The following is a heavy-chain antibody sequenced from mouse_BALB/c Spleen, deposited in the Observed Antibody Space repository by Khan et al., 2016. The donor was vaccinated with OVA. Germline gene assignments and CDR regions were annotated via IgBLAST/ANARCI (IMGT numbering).Heavy chain of an antibody. V-gene: IGHV1-54*01. CDR3: SRSGYGFGAY. D-gene: IGHD3-2*02. CDR1: GYAFTNYL. CDR2: INPGSGGT. Sequence: QVQLQQSGAELVRPGTSVKVSCKASGYAFTNYLIEWVKQRPGQGLEWFGVINPGSGGTNYNEKFKDKATLTADKSSSTAYMQLSSLTSDDSAVYCCSRSGYGFGAYWGPGTLVTVSA. J-gene: IGHJ3*01.